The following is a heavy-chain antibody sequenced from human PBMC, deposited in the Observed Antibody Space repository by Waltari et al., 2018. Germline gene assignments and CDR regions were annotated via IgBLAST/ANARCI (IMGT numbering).Heavy chain of an antibody. Sequence: EVQLVESGGNLIRPGGSLRLSCAASGFTVSSNYMSWVRQAPGKGLEWVSLIYAGGGTYYADPVKGRFTISRDSSKNTLYLQLNSLRPEDTAVYYCATRYGDYGGDAFDIWGQGTMVTVSS. CDR1: GFTVSSNY. D-gene: IGHD4-17*01. CDR3: ATRYGDYGGDAFDI. V-gene: IGHV3-53*01. J-gene: IGHJ3*02. CDR2: IYAGGGT.